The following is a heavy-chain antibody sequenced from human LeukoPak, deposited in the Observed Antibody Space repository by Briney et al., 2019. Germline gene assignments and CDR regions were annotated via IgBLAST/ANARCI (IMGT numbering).Heavy chain of an antibody. CDR1: GDSLSTYY. V-gene: IGHV4-4*07. CDR2: INTSGRT. CDR3: ARGNSYFAY. Sequence: PSDTLSLTCTVCGDSLSTYYGRWMRQPAGEGLEWIGRINTSGRTNYNPSLKSRVTMSVDTSKNQFSLKLSSVTAADTAVYYCARGNSYFAYWGQGTLVTVSS. J-gene: IGHJ4*02.